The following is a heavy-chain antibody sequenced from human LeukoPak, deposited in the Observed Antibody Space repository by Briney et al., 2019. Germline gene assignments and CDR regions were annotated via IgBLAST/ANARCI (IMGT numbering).Heavy chain of an antibody. CDR1: GFTFSSYA. CDR3: ACAGDYEGWLLWGWVTDWYFDL. J-gene: IGHJ2*01. D-gene: IGHD4-17*01. V-gene: IGHV3-23*01. CDR2: ISGSGGST. Sequence: GGSLRLSCAASGFTFSSYAMSWVRQAPGKGLEWVSAISGSGGSTYYADSVKGRFTISRDNSKNTLYLQMNGLRAEDTAVYYCACAGDYEGWLLWGWVTDWYFDLWGRGTLVTVS.